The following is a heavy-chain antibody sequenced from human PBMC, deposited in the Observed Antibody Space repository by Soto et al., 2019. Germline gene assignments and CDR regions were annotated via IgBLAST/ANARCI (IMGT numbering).Heavy chain of an antibody. CDR3: ARQGNEKRCSGGSCYHSNYYYGMDV. CDR1: GGSISSSSYY. D-gene: IGHD2-15*01. J-gene: IGHJ6*02. CDR2: IDYSGST. Sequence: KSSETLSLTCTVSGGSISSSSYYWGWIRQPPGKGLEWIGSIDYSGSTYYNPSLKSRVTISVDTSKNQFSLKLSSVTAADTAVYYCARQGNEKRCSGGSCYHSNYYYGMDVWGQGTTVTVSS. V-gene: IGHV4-39*01.